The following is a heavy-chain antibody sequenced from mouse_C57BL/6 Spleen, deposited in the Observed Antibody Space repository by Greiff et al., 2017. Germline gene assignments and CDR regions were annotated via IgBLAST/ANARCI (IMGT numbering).Heavy chain of an antibody. CDR3: ASLGGNSYFDV. D-gene: IGHD4-1*01. J-gene: IGHJ1*03. CDR1: GFTFSSYG. V-gene: IGHV5-6*01. Sequence: EVKLVESGGDLVKPGGSLKLSCAASGFTFSSYGMSWVRQTPDKRLEWVATISSGGSYTYYPDSVKGRFTISRDNAKNTLYLQMSSLKSEDTAMYYCASLGGNSYFDVWGTGTTVTVSS. CDR2: ISSGGSYT.